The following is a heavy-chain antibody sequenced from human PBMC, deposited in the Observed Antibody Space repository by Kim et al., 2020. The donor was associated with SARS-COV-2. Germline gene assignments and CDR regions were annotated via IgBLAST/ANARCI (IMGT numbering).Heavy chain of an antibody. D-gene: IGHD3-3*01. V-gene: IGHV3-48*02. CDR1: GFTFSSYS. CDR3: ARDFRGFLEWLPSPFDY. Sequence: GGSLRLSCAASGFTFSSYSMNWVRQAPGKGLEWVSYISSSSSTIYYADSVKGRFTISRDNAKNSLYLQMNSLRDEDTAVYYCARDFRGFLEWLPSPFDYWGQGTLVTVSS. CDR2: ISSSSSTI. J-gene: IGHJ4*02.